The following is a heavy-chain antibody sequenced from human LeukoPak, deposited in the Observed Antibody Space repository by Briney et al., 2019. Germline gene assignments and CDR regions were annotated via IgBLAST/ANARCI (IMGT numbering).Heavy chain of an antibody. V-gene: IGHV1-3*01. CDR2: INAGNGNT. J-gene: IGHJ6*02. CDR1: GYTLTNYI. D-gene: IGHD1-26*01. CDR3: ARVVTRLREGDYYYAMDV. Sequence: ASVKVSCKASGYTLTNYIIHWMRQAPGQRLEWMGWINAGNGNTECSQNFQGRLTVTRDTSANTAHMELSSLRSEDTAVYYCARVVTRLREGDYYYAMDVWGQGTTVTVSS.